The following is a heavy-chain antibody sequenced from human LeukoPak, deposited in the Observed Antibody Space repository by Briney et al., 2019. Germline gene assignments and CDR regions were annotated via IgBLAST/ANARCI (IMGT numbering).Heavy chain of an antibody. V-gene: IGHV1-69*04. D-gene: IGHD5-12*01. J-gene: IGHJ5*02. CDR3: ATSPSGFPPNWFDP. Sequence: GASVKVSCKASGGTFSSYGIGWVRQAPGQGLEWMGRIIPILGITNYAQKFQGRVTITADKSTSAAYMELSSLRSEDTAVYYCATSPSGFPPNWFDPWGQGTLVTVSS. CDR1: GGTFSSYG. CDR2: IIPILGIT.